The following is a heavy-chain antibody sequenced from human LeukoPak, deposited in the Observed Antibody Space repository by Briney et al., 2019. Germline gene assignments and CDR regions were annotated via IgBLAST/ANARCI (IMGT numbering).Heavy chain of an antibody. Sequence: GGSLRLSCAASGLTFSNFAMTWVRQTPGKGQEWVSALSASGGGTFYAPSVKGRFTISRDNSKNTVSLQMNSLRAEDTALYYCATVLHTSMTTWAAFDTWGQGTMVTVSS. CDR1: GLTFSNFA. CDR2: LSASGGGT. V-gene: IGHV3-23*01. CDR3: ATVLHTSMTTWAAFDT. D-gene: IGHD5-18*01. J-gene: IGHJ3*02.